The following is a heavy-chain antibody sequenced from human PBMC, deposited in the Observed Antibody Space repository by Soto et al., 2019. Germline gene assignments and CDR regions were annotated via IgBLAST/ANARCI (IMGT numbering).Heavy chain of an antibody. CDR2: ISGSGGST. J-gene: IGHJ1*01. Sequence: PGGSLRXSXAASGFTFSSYAMSWVRQAPGKGLEWVSAISGSGGSTYYADSVKGRFTISRDNSKNTLYLQMNSLRAEDTAVYYCAKGSQQLAQIGYFQHWGQGTLVTVSS. V-gene: IGHV3-23*01. D-gene: IGHD6-13*01. CDR1: GFTFSSYA. CDR3: AKGSQQLAQIGYFQH.